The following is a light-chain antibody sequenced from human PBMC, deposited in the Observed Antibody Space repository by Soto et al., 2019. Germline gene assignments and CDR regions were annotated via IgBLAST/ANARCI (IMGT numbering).Light chain of an antibody. J-gene: IGKJ1*01. Sequence: EIVLTQSPATLSLSPGERATLSCRASQSVSSYLAWYQHKPGQAPRLLIYDASKRATGIPARFSGSGSGTDFTPTISSLEPEDFAVYYCQQRSNWPPTWKFGQGTRVEIK. CDR2: DAS. CDR1: QSVSSY. CDR3: QQRSNWPPTWK. V-gene: IGKV3-11*01.